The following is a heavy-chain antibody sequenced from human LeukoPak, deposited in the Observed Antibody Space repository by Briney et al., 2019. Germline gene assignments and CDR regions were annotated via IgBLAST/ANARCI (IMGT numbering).Heavy chain of an antibody. V-gene: IGHV3-23*01. D-gene: IGHD4-17*01. Sequence: GGSLTLSCAASGFTFSSYAMSWVRQAPGKGLEWVSAINNGRTYYADSVKGRFTISRDNSKNTLYLQMDSLRAEDTAVYYCAKEQVYGDGGKMCFDYWGQGTLVSVSS. CDR3: AKEQVYGDGGKMCFDY. CDR1: GFTFSSYA. CDR2: INNGRT. J-gene: IGHJ4*02.